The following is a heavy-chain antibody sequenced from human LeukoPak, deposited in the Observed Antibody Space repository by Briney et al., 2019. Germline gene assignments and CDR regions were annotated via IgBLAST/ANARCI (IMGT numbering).Heavy chain of an antibody. Sequence: GGSLRLSCAASGFTFSRYWMSWVRQAPGKGPEWVANIKQDGSEKYYVDSVKGRFTISRDNAKNSLYLQMNSLRAEDTAVYYCARVENFWSGYQNLDYWGQGTLVTVSS. CDR1: GFTFSRYW. J-gene: IGHJ4*02. V-gene: IGHV3-7*01. CDR2: IKQDGSEK. D-gene: IGHD3-3*01. CDR3: ARVENFWSGYQNLDY.